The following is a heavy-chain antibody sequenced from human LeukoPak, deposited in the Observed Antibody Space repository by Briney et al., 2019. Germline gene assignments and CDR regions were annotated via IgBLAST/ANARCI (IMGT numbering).Heavy chain of an antibody. CDR3: AKDVTHIIPTNFDY. J-gene: IGHJ4*02. V-gene: IGHV3-48*02. CDR2: ISGSSATI. Sequence: GGSLRLSCAASGFTFSTYNMNWVRQAPGKGLEWVSNISGSSATIYYADSVKGRFTISRDNVKNSLYLQMNSLRDEDTAVYYCAKDVTHIIPTNFDYWGQGTLVTVSS. D-gene: IGHD3-22*01. CDR1: GFTFSTYN.